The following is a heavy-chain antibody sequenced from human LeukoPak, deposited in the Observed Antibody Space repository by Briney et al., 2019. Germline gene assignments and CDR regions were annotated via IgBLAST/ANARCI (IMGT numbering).Heavy chain of an antibody. D-gene: IGHD2-2*01. CDR3: ARGRCSSTSCFFDY. CDR1: GFTFSSYW. CDR2: IKHDGSEK. V-gene: IGHV3-7*01. Sequence: PGGSLRLSCAASGFTFSSYWMSWVRQPPGKGLEWVANIKHDGSEKYYVDSVKGRYTISRDNAKNSLYLQMNSLRAEDTAVYYCARGRCSSTSCFFDYWGQGTLVTVSS. J-gene: IGHJ4*03.